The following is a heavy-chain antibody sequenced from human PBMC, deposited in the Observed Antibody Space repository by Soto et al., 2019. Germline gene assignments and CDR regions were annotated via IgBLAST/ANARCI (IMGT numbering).Heavy chain of an antibody. CDR2: IVPIFVTA. J-gene: IGHJ6*02. D-gene: IGHD6-13*01. Sequence: ASVKVSCKASGGTFSSYNISWVRQAPGQGLERMGGIVPIFVTANYAQNFQGRVTITADKSTSTAYMELSSLRSEDTAGYYCARGPGGAAAGTPGDYYYYYGMDVWGQGTTVTVSS. V-gene: IGHV1-69*06. CDR1: GGTFSSYN. CDR3: ARGPGGAAAGTPGDYYYYYGMDV.